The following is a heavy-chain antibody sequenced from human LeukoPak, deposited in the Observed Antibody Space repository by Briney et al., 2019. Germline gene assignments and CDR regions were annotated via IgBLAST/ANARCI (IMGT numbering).Heavy chain of an antibody. D-gene: IGHD1-26*01. CDR2: IRYDGRNK. V-gene: IGHV3-30*02. Sequence: GGSLRLSCAASGFTFSNYGIHWVRQAPGKGLEGVAFIRYDGRNKYYADSVKGRFTISRDNSKNTLYLQMNSLRGEDTAVYYCAKDSLRERIVGSTTRGVNDYWGQGTLVTVSS. J-gene: IGHJ4*02. CDR1: GFTFSNYG. CDR3: AKDSLRERIVGSTTRGVNDY.